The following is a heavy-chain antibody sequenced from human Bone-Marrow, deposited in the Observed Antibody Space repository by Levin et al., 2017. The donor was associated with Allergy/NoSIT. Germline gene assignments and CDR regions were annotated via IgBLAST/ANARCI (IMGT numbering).Heavy chain of an antibody. J-gene: IGHJ4*02. D-gene: IGHD5-24*01. CDR3: ARTRDGYNVFDN. CDR2: VYYHGRT. CDR1: GYSISRDNW. Sequence: SETLSLTCTVSGYSISRDNWWGWIRQPPGKGLEWIGYVYYHGRTYCNPSLKSRLTMSVDTSTNQFSLKLSSVTAMDTAVYYCARTRDGYNVFDNWGQGIPVTVSS. V-gene: IGHV4-28*01.